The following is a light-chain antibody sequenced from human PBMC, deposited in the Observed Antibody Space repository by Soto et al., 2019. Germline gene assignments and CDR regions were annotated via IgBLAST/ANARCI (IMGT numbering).Light chain of an antibody. Sequence: QSVLTQPPSASGSPGQSVTISCTGTSSDVGGYNYVSWYQQHPGIAPKLMIYEVSERPSGVPDRFSGSKSSNTASLTVSGLQAEDEAYYYCSSYAGSNNFVFGTGTKVTVL. CDR1: SSDVGGYNY. CDR2: EVS. J-gene: IGLJ1*01. V-gene: IGLV2-8*01. CDR3: SSYAGSNNFV.